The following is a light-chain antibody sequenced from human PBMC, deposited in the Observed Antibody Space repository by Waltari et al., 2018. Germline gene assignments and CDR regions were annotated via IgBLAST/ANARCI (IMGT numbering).Light chain of an antibody. CDR1: SSNIGNSY. V-gene: IGLV1-51*02. CDR2: ENR. J-gene: IGLJ3*02. CDR3: GAWDSSLSAGGV. Sequence: QSVLTQPPSVSAAPGQKVTISCSGSSSNIGNSYLSWYQQFPGTAPKLLIYENRKRPSEIPDRFSGSKSGTSATLVITELQTGDEADYYCGAWDSSLSAGGVFGGGTKVTVL.